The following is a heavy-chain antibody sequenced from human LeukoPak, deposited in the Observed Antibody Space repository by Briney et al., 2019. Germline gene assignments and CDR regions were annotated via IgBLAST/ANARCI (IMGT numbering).Heavy chain of an antibody. V-gene: IGHV3-11*01. CDR2: ISSSGSTI. CDR1: GFTFSDYY. J-gene: IGHJ4*02. Sequence: GGSLRLSCAASGFTFSDYYMRWIRQAPGKGLEWVSYISSSGSTIYYADSVKGRFTISRDNAKNSLYLQMNSLRAEDTAVYYCASETHSYDSSGLDYWGQGTLVTVSS. CDR3: ASETHSYDSSGLDY. D-gene: IGHD3-22*01.